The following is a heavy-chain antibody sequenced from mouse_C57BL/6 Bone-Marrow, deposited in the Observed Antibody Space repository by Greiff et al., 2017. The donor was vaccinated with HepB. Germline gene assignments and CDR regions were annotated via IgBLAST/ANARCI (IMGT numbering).Heavy chain of an antibody. Sequence: VQLKESGGGLVKPGGSLKLSCAASGFTFSDYGMHWVRQAPEKGLEWVAYISSGSSTIYYADTVKGRFTISRDNAKNTLFLQMTSLRSEDTAMYYCARGGYGSTMDYWGQGTSVTVSS. V-gene: IGHV5-17*01. CDR2: ISSGSSTI. CDR1: GFTFSDYG. CDR3: ARGGYGSTMDY. J-gene: IGHJ4*01. D-gene: IGHD1-1*01.